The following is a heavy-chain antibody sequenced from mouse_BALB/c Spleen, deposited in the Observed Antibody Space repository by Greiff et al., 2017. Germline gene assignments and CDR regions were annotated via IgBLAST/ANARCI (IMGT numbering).Heavy chain of an antibody. CDR3: ARDYRYPYYYAMDY. D-gene: IGHD2-14*01. CDR2: IWSGGST. Sequence: VQVVESGPGLVQPSQSLSITCTVSGFSLTSYGVHWVRQSPGKGLEWLGVIWSGGSTDYNAAFISRLSISKDNSKSQVFFKMNSLQADDTAIYYCARDYRYPYYYAMDYWGQGTSVTVSS. J-gene: IGHJ4*01. CDR1: GFSLTSYG. V-gene: IGHV2-4-1*01.